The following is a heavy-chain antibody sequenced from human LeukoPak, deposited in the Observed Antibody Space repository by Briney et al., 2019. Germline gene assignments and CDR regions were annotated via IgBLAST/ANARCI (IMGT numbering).Heavy chain of an antibody. J-gene: IGHJ4*02. CDR3: ARHLAAAAPAGYFDY. CDR2: IYYSGST. Sequence: PSETLSLTCTVSGGSISSSSYYWGWIRQPPGKGLEWIGSIYYSGSTYYNPSLKSRVTISVDTSKNQFSLKLSSVTAADTAVYYCARHLAAAAPAGYFDYWGQGTLVTVSS. D-gene: IGHD6-13*01. V-gene: IGHV4-39*01. CDR1: GGSISSSSYY.